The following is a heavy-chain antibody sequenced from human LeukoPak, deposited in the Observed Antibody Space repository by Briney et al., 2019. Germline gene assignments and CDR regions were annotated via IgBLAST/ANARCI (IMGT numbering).Heavy chain of an antibody. Sequence: PGGSLRLSCAASGFTFSRCEMNWVRQAPGKGLEWVSYISRSGDTIYFADSVKGRFTISRDNAKNSLYLQMSSLGAEDTAVYYCARDYASDYWGQGTLVTVSS. CDR3: ARDYASDY. D-gene: IGHD3-10*01. CDR1: GFTFSRCE. J-gene: IGHJ4*02. V-gene: IGHV3-48*03. CDR2: ISRSGDTI.